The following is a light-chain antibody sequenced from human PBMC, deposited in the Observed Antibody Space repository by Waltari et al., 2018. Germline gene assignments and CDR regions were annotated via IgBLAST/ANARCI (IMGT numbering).Light chain of an antibody. Sequence: QLVLTHSPSASASLGASVKLTCTLSSGHSSNLVAWLQQQPEKGPRFLMKVNSDGSHSKGDEIPDRFSGSSSGAERYLTISSVQSEDEADYYCQTGGHGTWVFGGGTKLTVL. J-gene: IGLJ3*02. CDR3: QTGGHGTWV. CDR2: VNSDGSH. CDR1: SGHSSNL. V-gene: IGLV4-69*01.